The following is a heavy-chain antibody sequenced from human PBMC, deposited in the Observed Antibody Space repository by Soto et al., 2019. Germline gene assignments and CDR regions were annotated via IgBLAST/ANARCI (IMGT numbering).Heavy chain of an antibody. J-gene: IGHJ6*03. Sequence: ASVKVSCKASGYTFTSYDINWVRQATGQGLEWMGWMNPNSGNTGYAQKFQGRVTMTRNTSISTAYMELSSLRSEDTAVYYCARGVKFLEWLLYRRRGTYYMDVWGKGTTVTVSS. CDR2: MNPNSGNT. D-gene: IGHD3-3*01. V-gene: IGHV1-8*01. CDR1: GYTFTSYD. CDR3: ARGVKFLEWLLYRRRGTYYMDV.